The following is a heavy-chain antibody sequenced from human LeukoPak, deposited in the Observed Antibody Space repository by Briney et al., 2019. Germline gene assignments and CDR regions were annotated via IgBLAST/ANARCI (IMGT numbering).Heavy chain of an antibody. D-gene: IGHD3-10*02. Sequence: GGSLRLSCAASGFTFSSYEMNWVRQAPGKGLEWVSYISSSGSTIYYADSVKGRFTISRDNAKNSLYLQMNSLRAQDTAVYYCAELGITTIGGVWGKGTTVTISS. J-gene: IGHJ6*04. CDR1: GFTFSSYE. V-gene: IGHV3-48*03. CDR3: AELGITTIGGV. CDR2: ISSSGSTI.